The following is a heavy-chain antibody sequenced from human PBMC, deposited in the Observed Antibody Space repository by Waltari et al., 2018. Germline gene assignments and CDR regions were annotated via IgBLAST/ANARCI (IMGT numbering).Heavy chain of an antibody. CDR3: AGAGGFDY. V-gene: IGHV1-69-2*01. CDR1: GYTWTDYD. Sequence: EVELVQSGAEVKKPGATVKITCKGSGYTWTDYDMHWVQQAPGKGLEWMGLVDPDAGETRYAEKFQGRVTITADTSTDTAYMELSSLRSEDTAVYYCAGAGGFDYWGQGTLVTVSS. D-gene: IGHD1-26*01. J-gene: IGHJ4*02. CDR2: VDPDAGET.